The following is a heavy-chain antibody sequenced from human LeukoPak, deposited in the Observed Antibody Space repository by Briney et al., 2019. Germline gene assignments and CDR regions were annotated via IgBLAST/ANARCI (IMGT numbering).Heavy chain of an antibody. CDR3: AKEGHTVDIGAKVDD. D-gene: IGHD2-15*01. J-gene: IGHJ4*02. CDR2: IHYDVSHK. CDR1: GLTFSNYG. Sequence: GGSLRLSCAASGLTFSNYGMHWVRQAPGKGLEWVTFIHYDVSHKQYVDSVKGRFTISTDKSTNTVYLQMNSLSAEDTAVYYCAKEGHTVDIGAKVDDWGKGALVTVSA. V-gene: IGHV3-30*02.